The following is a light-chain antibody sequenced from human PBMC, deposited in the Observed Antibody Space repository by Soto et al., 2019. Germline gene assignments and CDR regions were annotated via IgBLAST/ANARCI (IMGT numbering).Light chain of an antibody. V-gene: IGKV3-20*01. CDR3: QQYGRSPT. J-gene: IGKJ5*01. Sequence: EIVLAQSPGTVSLSTGERATLSCRASQSVSSSYLAWYQQKPGQAPRLLIYGVSSRATGIPDRFSGSGSATDFTLTISRLEPEDFAVYYCQQYGRSPTFGQGTRLEIK. CDR2: GVS. CDR1: QSVSSSY.